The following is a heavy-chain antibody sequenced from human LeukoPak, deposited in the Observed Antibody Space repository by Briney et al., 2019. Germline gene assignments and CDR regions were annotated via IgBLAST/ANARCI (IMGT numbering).Heavy chain of an antibody. CDR1: GFTFDDYG. V-gene: IGHV3-20*04. Sequence: GGSLRLSCAASGFTFDDYGMSWVRQAPGKGLEWVSGINWNGGSTGYADSVKGRFTISRDNAKNSLYLQMNSLRAEDTALYYCARVRGPLLTPCIDYWGQGTLVTVSS. CDR2: INWNGGST. CDR3: ARVRGPLLTPCIDY. D-gene: IGHD3-10*01. J-gene: IGHJ4*02.